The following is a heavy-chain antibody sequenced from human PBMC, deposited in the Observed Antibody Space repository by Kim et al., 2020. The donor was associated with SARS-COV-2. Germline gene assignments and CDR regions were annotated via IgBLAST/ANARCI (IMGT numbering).Heavy chain of an antibody. CDR2: IFYSGAT. V-gene: IGHV4-39*01. Sequence: SETLSLTCTVSRGSIASSSYNWVWIRQSPGKELEWIGSIFYSGATNYNPSLKGRLTISVDTYMNQFYLMLTSVTVADTAVYYCARQLTAFGTPHLDYWGQGALVTVSS. D-gene: IGHD5-18*01. J-gene: IGHJ4*02. CDR3: ARQLTAFGTPHLDY. CDR1: RGSIASSSYN.